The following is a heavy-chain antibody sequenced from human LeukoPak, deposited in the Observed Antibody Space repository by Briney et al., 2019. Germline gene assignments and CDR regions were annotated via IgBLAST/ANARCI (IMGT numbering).Heavy chain of an antibody. Sequence: GGSLRLSCAASGFTFNNYAMSWVRQAPGKGLEWVSAISGSGGSTYYADPLKGRFTISRDNSKNTLYLQMNSLRAEDTAFYYCAKDGIGGIYYDSSGDFDYWGQGTLVTVSS. J-gene: IGHJ4*02. CDR1: GFTFNNYA. D-gene: IGHD3-22*01. CDR3: AKDGIGGIYYDSSGDFDY. V-gene: IGHV3-23*01. CDR2: ISGSGGST.